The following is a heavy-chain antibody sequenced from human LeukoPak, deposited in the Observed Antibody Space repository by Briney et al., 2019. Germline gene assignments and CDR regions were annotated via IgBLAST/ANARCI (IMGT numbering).Heavy chain of an antibody. CDR1: GFTFSSHS. Sequence: PGGSLRLSCAASGFTFSSHSMNWVRQAPGKGLEWVSYISSSSTYIYYAASVKGRFAISRDNARNSLFLQMNSLRAEDTAVYYCARGTTYGDFNYCFDYWGQGTLVTVSS. V-gene: IGHV3-21*04. D-gene: IGHD4-17*01. CDR2: ISSSSTYI. CDR3: ARGTTYGDFNYCFDY. J-gene: IGHJ4*02.